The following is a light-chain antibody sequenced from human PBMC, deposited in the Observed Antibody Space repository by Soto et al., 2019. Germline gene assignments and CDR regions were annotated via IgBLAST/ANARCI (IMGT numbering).Light chain of an antibody. CDR3: CSYAGSSTVV. V-gene: IGLV2-14*01. CDR1: SSDVGAYDY. CDR2: EVS. Sequence: QSALTQPASVSGSPGQSITISCTGTSSDVGAYDYVSWYQQHPGKAPKLILYEVSNRPSGVSDRFSGSKSGNTASLTISGLQAEDEADYYCCSYAGSSTVVFGGGTKVTVL. J-gene: IGLJ2*01.